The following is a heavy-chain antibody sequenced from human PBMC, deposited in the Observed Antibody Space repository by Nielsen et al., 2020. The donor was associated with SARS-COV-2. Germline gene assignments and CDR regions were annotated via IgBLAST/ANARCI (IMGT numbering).Heavy chain of an antibody. J-gene: IGHJ4*02. V-gene: IGHV3-30*19. CDR2: ISYEGTNK. Sequence: GESLKISCAASGFTFSRKGMHWVRQAPGKGLEWVAVISYEGTNKDYADSVKGRFTISRDNSKNTLYLQMSSLRAEDTAVYYCAKDDGYCYGGSCYFFDYWGQGTLVTVSS. CDR1: GFTFSRKG. D-gene: IGHD2-15*01. CDR3: AKDDGYCYGGSCYFFDY.